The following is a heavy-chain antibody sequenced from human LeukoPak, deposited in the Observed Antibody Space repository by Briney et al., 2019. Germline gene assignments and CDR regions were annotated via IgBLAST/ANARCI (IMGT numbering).Heavy chain of an antibody. V-gene: IGHV4-4*02. CDR1: GGSISSSKW. CDR2: IYHRGNT. CDR3: ARAAAGTAGSDAFDI. J-gene: IGHJ3*02. D-gene: IGHD6-13*01. Sequence: SETLSLTCAVSGGSISSSKWWSWVRQPPGKGLEWIGEIYHRGNTNNNPSLKSRVTMSIDKSKNQLSLKLSSVTAADTAVYYCARAAAGTAGSDAFDILGQGTMVNVSS.